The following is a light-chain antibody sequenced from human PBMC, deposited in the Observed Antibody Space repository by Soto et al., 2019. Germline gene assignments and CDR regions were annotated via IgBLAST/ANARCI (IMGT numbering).Light chain of an antibody. J-gene: IGKJ5*01. Sequence: EIVLTQSPGTLSLSPGERATLSCRASQSITSNFLAWYQKKPGQSPMLLIYGASRRAKGIPDRFSGSGSGTDFSLTISRLEPEDFAVYYCQQYSTSLSITFGQGTRL. CDR3: QQYSTSLSIT. CDR2: GAS. CDR1: QSITSNF. V-gene: IGKV3-20*01.